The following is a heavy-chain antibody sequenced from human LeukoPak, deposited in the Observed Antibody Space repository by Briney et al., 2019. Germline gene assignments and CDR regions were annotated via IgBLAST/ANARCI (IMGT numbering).Heavy chain of an antibody. CDR1: GGFISSSSYY. CDR3: ARQVKTTVTNEGAFDI. Sequence: KPSETLSLTCTVSGGFISSSSYYWGWIRQPPGKGLEWIGSIYYSGSTYYNPSLKSRVTISVDTSKNQFSLKLSSVTAADTAVYYCARQVKTTVTNEGAFDIWGQGTMVTVSS. J-gene: IGHJ3*02. D-gene: IGHD4-17*01. V-gene: IGHV4-39*01. CDR2: IYYSGST.